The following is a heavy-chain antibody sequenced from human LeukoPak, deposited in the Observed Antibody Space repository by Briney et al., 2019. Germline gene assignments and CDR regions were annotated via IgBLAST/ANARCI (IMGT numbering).Heavy chain of an antibody. V-gene: IGHV4-4*09. D-gene: IGHD3-22*01. J-gene: IGHJ4*02. CDR1: GGSISSYY. CDR2: IYTSGST. Sequence: SETLSLTCTVSGGSISSYYWSWIRQPPGKGLEWIGYIYTSGSTNYNPSLKSRVTISVDTSKNQFSLKLSSVTAADTAVYYCATSISGYYDSSGYHGPFDYWGQGTLVTVSS. CDR3: ATSISGYYDSSGYHGPFDY.